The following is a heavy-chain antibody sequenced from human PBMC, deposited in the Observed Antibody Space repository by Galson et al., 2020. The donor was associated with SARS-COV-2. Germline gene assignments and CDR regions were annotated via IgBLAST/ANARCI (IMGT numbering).Heavy chain of an antibody. V-gene: IGHV3-23*01. J-gene: IGHJ4*02. Sequence: GGSLRLSCAASGFTFSSYAMSWVRQAPGKWLEWVSAISGSGGSTYYADSVKGRFTISRDNSKNTLYLQMNSLRAEDTAVYYCAKPDGNYDILTGYYSHYYFDYWGQGTLVTVSS. CDR2: ISGSGGST. D-gene: IGHD3-9*01. CDR1: GFTFSSYA. CDR3: AKPDGNYDILTGYYSHYYFDY.